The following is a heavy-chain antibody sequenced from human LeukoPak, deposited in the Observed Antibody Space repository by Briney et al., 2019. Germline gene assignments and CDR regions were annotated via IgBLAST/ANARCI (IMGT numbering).Heavy chain of an antibody. D-gene: IGHD3-10*01. CDR3: AISSMVRGYY. Sequence: GGSLRLSCAASGFTFSSYGMSWVRQAPGKGLEWVSAISGSGGSTYYADSVKGRFTISRDNSKNTLYLQMNSLRPEDTAVYYCAISSMVRGYYWGQGTLVTVSS. V-gene: IGHV3-23*01. CDR2: ISGSGGST. J-gene: IGHJ4*02. CDR1: GFTFSSYG.